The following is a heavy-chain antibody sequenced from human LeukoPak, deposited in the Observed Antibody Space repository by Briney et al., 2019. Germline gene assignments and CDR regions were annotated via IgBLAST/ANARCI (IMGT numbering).Heavy chain of an antibody. CDR3: ARGQLEGLLFD. D-gene: IGHD3-3*01. V-gene: IGHV4-59*01. CDR1: GGSISSYY. J-gene: IGHJ4*02. CDR2: ISYSGST. Sequence: SETLSLTCTVSGGSISSYYWSWIRQPPGKGLEWIGYISYSGSTNYNPSLKSRVTISVDTSKNQFSLKLSSVTAADTAVYYCARGQLEGLLFDWGQGTLVTVSS.